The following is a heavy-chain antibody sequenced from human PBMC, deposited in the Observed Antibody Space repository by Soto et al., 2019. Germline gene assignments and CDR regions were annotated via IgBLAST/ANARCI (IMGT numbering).Heavy chain of an antibody. CDR3: ARVGDYYDSSGLSGPPSY. CDR1: GGTFSSYA. V-gene: IGHV1-69*13. CDR2: IIPIFGTA. Sequence: GASVKVSCKASGGTFSSYAISWVRQAPRQGLEWMGGIIPIFGTANYAQKFQGRVTITADESTSTAYMELSSLRSEDTAVYYCARVGDYYDSSGLSGPPSYWGQGTLVTVSS. D-gene: IGHD3-22*01. J-gene: IGHJ4*02.